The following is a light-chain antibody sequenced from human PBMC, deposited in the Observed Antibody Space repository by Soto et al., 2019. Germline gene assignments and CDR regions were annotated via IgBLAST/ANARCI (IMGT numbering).Light chain of an antibody. J-gene: IGKJ4*01. V-gene: IGKV1-39*01. Sequence: IQLTQSPSSLSASVGDRVTIVCRASESISDYLNWYQLKSGEAPKVLIYSASTLRGGVPSRFSGTGSGTEFTLTISSLHPEDVATYYCQQTFSHLLSFGGGPTVEIK. CDR2: SAS. CDR1: ESISDY. CDR3: QQTFSHLLS.